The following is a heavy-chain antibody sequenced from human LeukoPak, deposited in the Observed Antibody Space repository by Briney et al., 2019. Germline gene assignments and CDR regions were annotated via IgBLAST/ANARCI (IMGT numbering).Heavy chain of an antibody. CDR1: GDSVSSDSAV. J-gene: IGHJ5*02. V-gene: IGHV6-1*01. D-gene: IGHD3-10*01. Sequence: SQTLSLTCAISGDSVSSDSAVWNWIRQSPSRGLEWLGRTYYRSKWYNDYAESVKSRIVINPDTSKKQFSLQLNSVTSEDTAVYYCARSGGWSSGSSINWFDPWGQGTRVTVSS. CDR2: TYYRSKWYN. CDR3: ARSGGWSSGSSINWFDP.